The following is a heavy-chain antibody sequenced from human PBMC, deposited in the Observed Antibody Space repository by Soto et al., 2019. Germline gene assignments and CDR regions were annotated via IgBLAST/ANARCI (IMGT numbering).Heavy chain of an antibody. J-gene: IGHJ6*01. V-gene: IGHV1-2*04. CDR1: GYSFTDYH. Sequence: ASVRVSCKASGYSFTDYHIHWVRQAPGQVLEWMGRINPKSGGTSTAQKFQGWVTMTTDTSISTASMELTRLTSDDTAIYYCARGDSTDCSNGVCYFFYNHDMDVLG. CDR2: INPKSGGT. CDR3: ARGDSTDCSNGVCYFFYNHDMDV. D-gene: IGHD2-8*01.